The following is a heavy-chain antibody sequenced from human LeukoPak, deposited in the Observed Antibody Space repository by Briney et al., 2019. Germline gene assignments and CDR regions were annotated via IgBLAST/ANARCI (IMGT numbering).Heavy chain of an antibody. CDR3: ARPMGEPDYYYYMDV. CDR2: INPSGGSA. J-gene: IGHJ6*03. V-gene: IGHV1-46*01. Sequence: ASVKVSCKASGYTFSIYNMHWVRQAPGQGLEWMGIINPSGGSASDAQKFQGRVTMTRDTSTSTVYMEVSSLRSEDTAVYYCARPMGEPDYYYYMDVWGKGTTVTVSS. D-gene: IGHD3-16*01. CDR1: GYTFSIYN.